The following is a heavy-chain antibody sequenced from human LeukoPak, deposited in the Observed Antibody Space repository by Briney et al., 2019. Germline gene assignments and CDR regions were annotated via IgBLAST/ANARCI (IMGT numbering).Heavy chain of an antibody. D-gene: IGHD4-17*01. CDR2: INHSGST. J-gene: IGHJ5*02. CDR3: ARGRMTTVTPNWFDP. Sequence: SETLSLTCAVYGGSFSGYYWSWIRQPPGKGLEWIGEINHSGSTTYNRSLKSRVTISVDTSKNQFSMKLSSVTAADTAVYYCARGRMTTVTPNWFDPWGQGTLVTVSS. CDR1: GGSFSGYY. V-gene: IGHV4-34*01.